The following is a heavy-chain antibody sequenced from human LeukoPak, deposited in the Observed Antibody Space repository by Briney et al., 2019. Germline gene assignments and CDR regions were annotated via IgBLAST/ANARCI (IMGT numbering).Heavy chain of an antibody. V-gene: IGHV3-23*01. D-gene: IGHD6-19*01. Sequence: GGSLRLSCAASGFTFSSYAMSWVRQAPGKGLEWVSAISGGGGTTYYADSVKGRFTISRDNSKNTLYLQMNSRRAEDTAVYYCAKDSGVRSGWFPWGQGTLVTVSS. CDR2: ISGGGGTT. J-gene: IGHJ5*02. CDR1: GFTFSSYA. CDR3: AKDSGVRSGWFP.